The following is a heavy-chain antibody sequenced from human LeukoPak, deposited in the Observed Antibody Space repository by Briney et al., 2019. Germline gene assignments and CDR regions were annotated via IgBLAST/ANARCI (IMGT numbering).Heavy chain of an antibody. J-gene: IGHJ4*02. V-gene: IGHV3-7*01. Sequence: GGSLRLSCGASEFTFGNYWMSWVRQVPGKGPEWVANIRQDGNEFYYVDSVKGRFTISRDNARNSLYLQMNSLRVEDTAVYYYARDKVSGATLLDYWGQGTLVTVSS. CDR1: EFTFGNYW. CDR2: IRQDGNEF. D-gene: IGHD1-26*01. CDR3: ARDKVSGATLLDY.